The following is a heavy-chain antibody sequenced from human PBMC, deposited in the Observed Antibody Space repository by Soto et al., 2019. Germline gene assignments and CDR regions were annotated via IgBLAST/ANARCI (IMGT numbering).Heavy chain of an antibody. D-gene: IGHD4-17*01. CDR2: ISDSGVYT. J-gene: IGHJ3*01. Sequence: PGGSLRLSCAVSGFTFNDHAMSWVRQAPEKGLEWVAGISDSGVYTFYSDSVRGRFTISRDTSKSTLYLQMTSLRPDDTAMYYCARDRFTSDYDAFDFWGQGTMVTVS. CDR3: ARDRFTSDYDAFDF. V-gene: IGHV3-23*01. CDR1: GFTFNDHA.